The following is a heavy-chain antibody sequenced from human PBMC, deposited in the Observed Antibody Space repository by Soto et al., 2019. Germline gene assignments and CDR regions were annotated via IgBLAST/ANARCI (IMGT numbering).Heavy chain of an antibody. CDR1: GFSLSTTRVA. Sequence: QITLKESGPTLVKPTQTLTLTYTFSGFSLSTTRVAVGWIRRPPGKALEWLALIYWDDDKRYSPFLKSRLTITKDTSKNQVVLTMTNMDPVDTATYYCSHIVVAGLGYDFDYWGQGTLVTVSS. CDR3: SHIVVAGLGYDFDY. CDR2: IYWDDDK. J-gene: IGHJ4*02. D-gene: IGHD6-19*01. V-gene: IGHV2-5*02.